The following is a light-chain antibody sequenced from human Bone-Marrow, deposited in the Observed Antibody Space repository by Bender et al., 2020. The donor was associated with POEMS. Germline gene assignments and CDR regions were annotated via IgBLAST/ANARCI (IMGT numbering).Light chain of an antibody. V-gene: IGLV2-23*01. J-gene: IGLJ2*01. CDR1: SSNVGIYNL. CDR3: CAYSAISTVV. Sequence: QSALTQPASVSGSPGQSITISCTGTSSNVGIYNLVSWYQQLPGKAPKLMIYEGSKRPSGLSNRFSGSKSGNTASLTISGLQAEDEAHYYCCAYSAISTVVFGGGTKLTVL. CDR2: EGS.